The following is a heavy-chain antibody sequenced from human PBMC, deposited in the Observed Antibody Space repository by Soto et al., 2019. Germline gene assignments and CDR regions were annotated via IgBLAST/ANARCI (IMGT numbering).Heavy chain of an antibody. CDR3: ARGGITGTTANWFDP. CDR2: IYYSGST. J-gene: IGHJ5*02. Sequence: PSETLSLTCTVSGGSISSGGYYWSWIRQHPGKGLEWIGYIYYSGSTYYNPSLKSRVTISVDTSKNQFSLKLSSVTAADTAVYYCARGGITGTTANWFDPWGQGTLVTVSS. D-gene: IGHD1-7*01. V-gene: IGHV4-31*03. CDR1: GGSISSGGYY.